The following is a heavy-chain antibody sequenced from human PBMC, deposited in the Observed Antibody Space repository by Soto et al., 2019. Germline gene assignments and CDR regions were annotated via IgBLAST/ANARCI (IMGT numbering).Heavy chain of an antibody. CDR2: ISYDGSNK. J-gene: IGHJ6*01. Sequence: QVQLVESGGGVVQPGRSLRLSCAASGFTFSSYAMHWVRQAPGKGLEWVAVISYDGSNKYYADSVKGRFTISRDNSKNTVELQMNSLRAEDTAVYYCARALLVRRCSGGSCYQNYNYDGMDVWGQGTTVPVSS. CDR1: GFTFSSYA. CDR3: ARALLVRRCSGGSCYQNYNYDGMDV. V-gene: IGHV3-30-3*01. D-gene: IGHD2-15*01.